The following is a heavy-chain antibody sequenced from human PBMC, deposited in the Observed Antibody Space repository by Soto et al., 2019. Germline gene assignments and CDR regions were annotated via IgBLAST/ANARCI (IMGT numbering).Heavy chain of an antibody. CDR3: ARDPGYSGYDSQGWSDY. CDR2: IIPIFGTA. J-gene: IGHJ4*02. Sequence: SVKVSCKASGGTFSSYAISWVRQAPGQGLEWMGGIIPIFGTANYAQKFQGRVTITADESTSTAYMELSSLRSEDTAVYYCARDPGYSGYDSQGWSDYWGQGTLVTVSS. CDR1: GGTFSSYA. V-gene: IGHV1-69*13. D-gene: IGHD5-12*01.